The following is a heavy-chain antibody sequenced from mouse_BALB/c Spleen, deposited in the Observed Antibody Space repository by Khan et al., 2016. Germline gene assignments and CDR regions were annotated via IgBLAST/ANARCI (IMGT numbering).Heavy chain of an antibody. CDR3: AKNYYGSSTWVAY. Sequence: QVQLQQSGAELVKPGASVRLSCQASGYTFTNYDINWVRQRPEQGLEWLGWIFPGDGSTKYNEKFKGKATLTTDKSSSTAYMQLSRLTSEDSAVYFCAKNYYGSSTWVAYWGQGTLVTVSA. D-gene: IGHD1-1*01. V-gene: IGHV1S56*01. CDR2: IFPGDGST. CDR1: GYTFTNYD. J-gene: IGHJ3*01.